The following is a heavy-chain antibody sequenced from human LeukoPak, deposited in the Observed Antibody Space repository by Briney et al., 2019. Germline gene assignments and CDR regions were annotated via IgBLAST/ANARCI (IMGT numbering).Heavy chain of an antibody. CDR1: GFTFRSYE. Sequence: GGSLRLSCAASGFTFRSYEMNWVRQAPGKGLEWVSYISSSGSTIYHADSVKGRFTISRDNAKNSLYLQTNSLRVEDTAVYYCARSSRDAFDIWGQGTMVSVSS. CDR2: ISSSGSTI. CDR3: ARSSRDAFDI. V-gene: IGHV3-48*03. J-gene: IGHJ3*02. D-gene: IGHD2-2*01.